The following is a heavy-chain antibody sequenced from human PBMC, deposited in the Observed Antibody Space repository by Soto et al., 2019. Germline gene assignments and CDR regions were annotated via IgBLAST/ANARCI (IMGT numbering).Heavy chain of an antibody. J-gene: IGHJ4*02. D-gene: IGHD1-26*01. CDR1: GFIFSNYV. V-gene: IGHV3-23*04. Sequence: EVQLVDSGGGLVQPGGSLRLSCAASGFIFSNYVMSWVRQDPGKGLEWVSSISDSGGTSYYADSVKGRFTISRDNSKNTLELQMNSLRAEDTAIYYCAKRPRALLTFDYWGQGTLGTVSS. CDR3: AKRPRALLTFDY. CDR2: ISDSGGTS.